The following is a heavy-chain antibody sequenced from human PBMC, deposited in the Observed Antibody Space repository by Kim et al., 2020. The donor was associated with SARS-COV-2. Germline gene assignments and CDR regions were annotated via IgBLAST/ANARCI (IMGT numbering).Heavy chain of an antibody. J-gene: IGHJ4*01. Sequence: GGSLRLSCAPSGFTFSSYAMSWVRQAPGKGLEWVSGIINNSGRTYYADSVKGRFTISRDNSKNTLYLQMNSLRAEDTAVYYCAKDLSSSWYGIDYWGHGTLVTVSS. CDR1: GFTFSSYA. CDR2: IINNSGRT. CDR3: AKDLSSSWYGIDY. D-gene: IGHD6-13*01. V-gene: IGHV3-23*01.